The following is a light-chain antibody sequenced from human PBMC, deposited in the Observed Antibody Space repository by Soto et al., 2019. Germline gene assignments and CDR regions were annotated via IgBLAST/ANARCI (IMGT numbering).Light chain of an antibody. CDR3: HQYDSSPVT. CDR2: GAS. J-gene: IGKJ1*01. CDR1: QSVSSSY. Sequence: EIVLTQSPGTLSLSPGERATLSCRASQSVSSSYLAWYQQKPGQAPRLLIYGASSRATGIPDRFSGSGSGPEFTLTISRLEPEDFAVYYCHQYDSSPVTFGQGTKVEIK. V-gene: IGKV3-20*01.